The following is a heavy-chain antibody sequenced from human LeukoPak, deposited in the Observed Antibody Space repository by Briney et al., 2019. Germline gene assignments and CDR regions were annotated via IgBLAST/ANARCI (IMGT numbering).Heavy chain of an antibody. J-gene: IGHJ4*02. CDR3: ARTTSMTASGYDY. CDR2: INPDTGDK. D-gene: IGHD2-21*02. CDR1: GYTFTNYY. Sequence: ASVKVSCKASGYTFTNYYINWVRQASGQGLEWMTWINPDTGDKGYARKFQDRVTITTDTSISTAYMELSSLSSEDTAVYFRARTTSMTASGYDYCGQGTLVTVSS. V-gene: IGHV1-8*03.